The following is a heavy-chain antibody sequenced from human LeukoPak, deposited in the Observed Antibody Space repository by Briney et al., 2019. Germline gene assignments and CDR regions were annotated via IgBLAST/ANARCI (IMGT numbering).Heavy chain of an antibody. D-gene: IGHD3-3*01. Sequence: SETLSLTCTVSGGSISSGRYWRSWIRQHPGKGLEWIEYVYSSGSTYYSPSLRSRLSTSVDTSKNQFSLNLRSVTAADTAVYYCARAILTASGSVWYFDLWGRGTLVTVSS. CDR2: VYSSGST. CDR1: GGSISSGRYW. J-gene: IGHJ2*01. CDR3: ARAILTASGSVWYFDL. V-gene: IGHV4-31*03.